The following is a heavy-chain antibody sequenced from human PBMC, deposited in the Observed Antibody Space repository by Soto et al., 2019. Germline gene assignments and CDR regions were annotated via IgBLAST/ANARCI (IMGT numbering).Heavy chain of an antibody. V-gene: IGHV3-11*01. Sequence: QVQLVESGGALVKTRGSLRLSCVASGFSFSDYYISWVRQAPGKGLEWISYISGSSSNIYYADSVKGRFTISRDNAENSVFLQMNNLRAEDTARYYCAKMTSTGWYDPVFYWGQGTLVTVSS. J-gene: IGHJ4*02. CDR2: ISGSSSNI. CDR1: GFSFSDYY. CDR3: AKMTSTGWYDPVFY. D-gene: IGHD6-19*01.